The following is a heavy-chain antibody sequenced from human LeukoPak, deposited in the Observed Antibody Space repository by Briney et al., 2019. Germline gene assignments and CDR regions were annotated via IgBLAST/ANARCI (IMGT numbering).Heavy chain of an antibody. CDR3: AKDISGWYGSFAFDI. Sequence: GGSLRLSCAASGFTFSNYAMSWVRQAPGKGLEWVSTVNDGGDRTYYADSVKGRFTISRDNSKNTLYLQMNSLRAEDTAVYYCAKDISGWYGSFAFDIWGQGTMVTVSS. V-gene: IGHV3-23*01. CDR1: GFTFSNYA. J-gene: IGHJ3*02. D-gene: IGHD6-19*01. CDR2: VNDGGDRT.